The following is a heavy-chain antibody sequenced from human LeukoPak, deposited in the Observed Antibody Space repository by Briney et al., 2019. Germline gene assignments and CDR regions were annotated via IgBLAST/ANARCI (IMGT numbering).Heavy chain of an antibody. Sequence: PSETLSLTCNVSGGVISGNYWSWIRQSPGKGLEWIGNIYYSGGTNYNPSLKSRVTISVDMSKNQFSLKVSSVTAADTAVYYCARRAAGYFFDYWGQGTLVTVSS. CDR2: IYYSGGT. CDR1: GGVISGNY. CDR3: ARRAAGYFFDY. D-gene: IGHD6-19*01. J-gene: IGHJ4*02. V-gene: IGHV4-59*08.